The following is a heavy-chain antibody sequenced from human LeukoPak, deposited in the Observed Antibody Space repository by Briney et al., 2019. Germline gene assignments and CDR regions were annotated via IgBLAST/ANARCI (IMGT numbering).Heavy chain of an antibody. Sequence: PGRSLRLSCTASGLTFSNYQMNWVRQAPGKGLEWVSYISSSGSTIYYADSVRGRFTISRDNAKNSLYLQMDSLRAEDTALYYCARIFDYWGQGTLVTVSS. V-gene: IGHV3-48*03. J-gene: IGHJ4*02. CDR1: GLTFSNYQ. CDR3: ARIFDY. CDR2: ISSSGSTI.